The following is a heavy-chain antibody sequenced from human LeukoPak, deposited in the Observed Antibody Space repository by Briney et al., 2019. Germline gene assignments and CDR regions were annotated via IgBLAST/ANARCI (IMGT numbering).Heavy chain of an antibody. J-gene: IGHJ4*02. Sequence: ASVKVSCKASGYTFTGYYMHWVRQAPGQGLEWMGWINPNSGGTNYAQKFQGRVTMTRDTSTSTAYMELSRLRSDDTAVYYCARDLREGMPLFNWGQGTLVTVSS. CDR2: INPNSGGT. D-gene: IGHD3-16*01. V-gene: IGHV1-2*02. CDR3: ARDLREGMPLFN. CDR1: GYTFTGYY.